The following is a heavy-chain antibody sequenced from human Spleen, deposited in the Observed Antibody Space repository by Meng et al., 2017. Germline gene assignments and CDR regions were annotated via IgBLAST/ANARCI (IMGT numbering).Heavy chain of an antibody. CDR1: GGSFSDYY. D-gene: IGHD4-11*01. CDR2: INHSGST. CDR3: ARGPTTMAHDFDY. Sequence: QGQLQQGGEGLLKPSETRSLTCVVSGGSFSDYYWSWIRQPPGKGLEWIGEINHSGSTNYNPSLESRATISVDTSQNNLSLKLGSVTAADSAVYYCARGPTTMAHDFDYWGQGTLVTVSS. J-gene: IGHJ4*02. V-gene: IGHV4-34*01.